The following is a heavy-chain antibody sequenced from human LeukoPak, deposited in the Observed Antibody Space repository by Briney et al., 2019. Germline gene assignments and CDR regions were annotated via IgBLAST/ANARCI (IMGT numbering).Heavy chain of an antibody. Sequence: GASVKVSCKASGGTFSSYAISWVRQAPGQGLEWTGRIIPIFGIANYAQKFQGRVTITADKSTSTAYMELSSLRSEDTAVCYCARDLPIAAAGNFDYWGQGTLVTVSS. J-gene: IGHJ4*02. D-gene: IGHD6-13*01. CDR2: IIPIFGIA. CDR1: GGTFSSYA. V-gene: IGHV1-69*04. CDR3: ARDLPIAAAGNFDY.